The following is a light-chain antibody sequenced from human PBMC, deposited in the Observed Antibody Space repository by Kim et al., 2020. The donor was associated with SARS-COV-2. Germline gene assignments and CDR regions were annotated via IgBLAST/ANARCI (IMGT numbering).Light chain of an antibody. CDR1: HNVSSNY. V-gene: IGKV3-20*01. Sequence: SPGERATLSCRASHNVSSNYLAWYQQKPGQAPRLLIYGASSRATGIPDRFSGSGSGTDFTLTISRLEPDDFAVYYCQQYGSSPRTFGQGTKVDIK. CDR3: QQYGSSPRT. J-gene: IGKJ1*01. CDR2: GAS.